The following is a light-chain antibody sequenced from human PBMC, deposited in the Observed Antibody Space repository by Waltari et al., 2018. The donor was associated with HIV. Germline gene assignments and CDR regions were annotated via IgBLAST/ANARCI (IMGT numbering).Light chain of an antibody. J-gene: IGKJ1*01. CDR3: QQGNSFPWT. V-gene: IGKV1D-12*01. CDR1: QDIRSW. Sequence: DTQMTQSPSSVSASVGDRVTISSRASQDIRSWLAWYQQRPGKAPEVLIYGASNLQSGVPSRFSGNGSGTDFTLTIGSLQPEDVATYFCQQGNSFPWTFGQGTKVAIK. CDR2: GAS.